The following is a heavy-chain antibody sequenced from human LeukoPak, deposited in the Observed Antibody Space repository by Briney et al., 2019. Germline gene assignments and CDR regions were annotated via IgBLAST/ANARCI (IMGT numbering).Heavy chain of an antibody. V-gene: IGHV4-59*01. CDR3: ATGRFLYGSEY. Sequence: SGTPPLTGNVRGDGITSYFWRCLRQPRGKRLVWIGYVYYSASTNYKPSLNYNPSLKSRVTISLDTSKNLLSLELNSVTAADTAVYYCATGRFLYGSEYWGQGSLDAVSS. CDR1: GDGITSYF. J-gene: IGHJ4*02. CDR2: VYYSAST. D-gene: IGHD3-10*01.